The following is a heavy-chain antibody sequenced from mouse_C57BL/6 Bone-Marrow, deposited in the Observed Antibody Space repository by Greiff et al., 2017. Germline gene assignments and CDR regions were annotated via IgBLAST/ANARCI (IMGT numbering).Heavy chain of an antibody. D-gene: IGHD1-1*01. CDR2: INPNYGTT. CDR3: ARENYYGSRGDFDV. J-gene: IGHJ1*03. CDR1: GYSFTDYN. Sequence: VQLQQSGPELVKPGASVKISCKASGYSFTDYNMNWVKQSNGKSLEWIGVINPNYGTTSYNQKFKGKATFPVDQSSSTAYMQLNSLTSEDSAVYYCARENYYGSRGDFDVWGTGTTVTVSS. V-gene: IGHV1-39*01.